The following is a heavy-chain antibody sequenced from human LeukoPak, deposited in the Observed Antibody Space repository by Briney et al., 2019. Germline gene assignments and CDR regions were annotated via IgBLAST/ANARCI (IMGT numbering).Heavy chain of an antibody. CDR3: ARVLHKRNYDSSVYYGY. CDR2: ISSSSTTI. CDR1: GFTFSSYS. Sequence: GGSLRLSCAASGFTFSSYSMNWVRQAPGKGLEWVSYISSSSTTIYYADSVKGRLTISRDNAKNSLYLQMNSLRAEDTAVYYCARVLHKRNYDSSVYYGYWGQGTLVTVSS. V-gene: IGHV3-48*01. J-gene: IGHJ4*02. D-gene: IGHD3-22*01.